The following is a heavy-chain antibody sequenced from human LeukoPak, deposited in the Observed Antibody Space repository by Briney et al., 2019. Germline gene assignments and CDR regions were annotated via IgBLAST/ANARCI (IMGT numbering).Heavy chain of an antibody. Sequence: GGSLRLSCVASGITFNTAWMSWVRQAPGKGLEWVGRIKSKTDPGTTDYAAPLKGRFTISRDDSKNTLYLQMNSLKTEDTAVYYCKTDFLSRTYQDWYFDLWGRGTLVTVSS. D-gene: IGHD3-3*01. CDR1: GITFNTAW. CDR2: IKSKTDPGTT. V-gene: IGHV3-15*01. CDR3: KTDFLSRTYQDWYFDL. J-gene: IGHJ2*01.